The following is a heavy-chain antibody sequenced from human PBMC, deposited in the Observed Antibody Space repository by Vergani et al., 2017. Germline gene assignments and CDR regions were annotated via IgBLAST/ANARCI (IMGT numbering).Heavy chain of an antibody. Sequence: QVTLRESGPALVKPTQTLTLTCTFSGFSLSTSGKCVSWIRQPPGKALEWLARSDWDDDTYYSTSLKTRLTISKDTSQNQVVLTSTNMDPVDTATYYCARQYYDSRGYYRTQYMDVWGKGTTVTVSS. CDR1: GFSLSTSGKC. V-gene: IGHV2-70*15. CDR3: ARQYYDSRGYYRTQYMDV. CDR2: SDWDDDT. D-gene: IGHD3-22*01. J-gene: IGHJ6*03.